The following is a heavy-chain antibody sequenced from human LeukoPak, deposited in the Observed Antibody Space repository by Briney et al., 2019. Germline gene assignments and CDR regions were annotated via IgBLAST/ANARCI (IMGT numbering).Heavy chain of an antibody. J-gene: IGHJ4*02. CDR1: GFTFDDYA. CDR2: ISWNSGSI. V-gene: IGHV3-9*03. Sequence: GGSLRLSCAASGFTFDDYAMHWVRHAPGKGLEWVSGISWNSGSIGYADSVKGRFTISRDNAKNSLYLQMNSLRAEDMALYYCAKDKAGPLTNWGQGTLVTVSS. CDR3: AKDKAGPLTN. D-gene: IGHD3-9*01.